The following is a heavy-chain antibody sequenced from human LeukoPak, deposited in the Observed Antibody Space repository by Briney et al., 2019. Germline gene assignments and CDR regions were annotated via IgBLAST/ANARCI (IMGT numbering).Heavy chain of an antibody. CDR1: GGSISSGDYY. D-gene: IGHD3-22*01. CDR2: IYYSGST. V-gene: IGHV4-30-4*08. J-gene: IGHJ4*02. Sequence: SETLSLTCTVSGGSISSGDYYWSWIRQPPGKGLEWIGYIYYSGSTNYNPSLKSRVTISVDTSKNQFSLKLSSVTAADTAVYYCASGRRTGYYWERYFDYWGQGTLVTVSS. CDR3: ASGRRTGYYWERYFDY.